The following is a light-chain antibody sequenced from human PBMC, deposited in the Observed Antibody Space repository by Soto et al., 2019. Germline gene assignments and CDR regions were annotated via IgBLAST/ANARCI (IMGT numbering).Light chain of an antibody. CDR3: QQYNYWPS. V-gene: IGKV3-15*01. CDR2: GAS. Sequence: ELVMTQSPATLSVSPGEGATLFCRASQSVSSNLAWYQQKPGQAPRLLIYGASTRATGIPARFSGSGSGTVYTLTISSLQSADFAVYYYQQYNYWPSFGQGTNVEIK. J-gene: IGKJ2*01. CDR1: QSVSSN.